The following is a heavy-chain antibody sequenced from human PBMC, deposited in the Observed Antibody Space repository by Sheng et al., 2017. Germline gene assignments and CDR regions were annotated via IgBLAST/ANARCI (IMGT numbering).Heavy chain of an antibody. CDR1: GYTFTSNW. Sequence: EVQLVQSGPEVKKPGESLKISCKGSGYTFTSNWIGWVRQMPGKGLEWMGMIYPGDSDTRYSPSFQGQVTISADKSISTAYLQWSSLKASDTAIYYCARRNYYDSSGNYEYDAFDVWG. J-gene: IGHJ3*01. V-gene: IGHV5-51*01. D-gene: IGHD3-22*01. CDR2: IYPGDSDT. CDR3: ARRNYYDSSGNYEYDAFDV.